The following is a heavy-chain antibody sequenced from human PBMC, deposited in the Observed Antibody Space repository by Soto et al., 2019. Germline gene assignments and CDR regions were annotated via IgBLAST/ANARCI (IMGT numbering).Heavy chain of an antibody. Sequence: SETLSLTCAVYGGSFSGYYWSWIRQPPGKGLEWIGEINHSGSTNYNPSLKSRVTISVDTSKNQFSLKLSSVTAADTAVYYCARGPVLLWFAAYHHWVDPWGKGTLVT. CDR2: INHSGST. J-gene: IGHJ5*02. V-gene: IGHV4-34*01. CDR3: ARGPVLLWFAAYHHWVDP. CDR1: GGSFSGYY. D-gene: IGHD3-10*01.